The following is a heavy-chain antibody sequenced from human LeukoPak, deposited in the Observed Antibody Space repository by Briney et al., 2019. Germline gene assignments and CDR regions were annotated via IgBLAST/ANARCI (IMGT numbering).Heavy chain of an antibody. J-gene: IGHJ3*02. CDR2: IKQDGSEK. V-gene: IGHV3-7*01. CDR1: GFTFSSYW. CDR3: ARERAPLYCSSTSCYGPPDAFDT. Sequence: GGSLRLSCAASGFTFSSYWMTWVRQAPGKGLEWVANIKQDGSEKYYVDSVKGRFTISRDNAKNSLYLQMNSLRAEDTAVYYCARERAPLYCSSTSCYGPPDAFDTWGQGTMVTVSS. D-gene: IGHD2-2*01.